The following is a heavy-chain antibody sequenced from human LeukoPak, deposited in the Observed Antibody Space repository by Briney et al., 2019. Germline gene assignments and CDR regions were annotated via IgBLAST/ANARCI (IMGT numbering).Heavy chain of an antibody. CDR3: ARDEGSLLSSDY. V-gene: IGHV3-20*04. CDR1: GFTFDEYG. D-gene: IGHD1-26*01. J-gene: IGHJ4*02. Sequence: GGSLRLSCAASGFTFDEYGMSWVRQAPGKGLEWVSGINWNGGSTGYADSVKGRFTISRDNAKNSLYLQMNSLRAEDTALYYCARDEGSLLSSDYWGQGTLVTVSS. CDR2: INWNGGST.